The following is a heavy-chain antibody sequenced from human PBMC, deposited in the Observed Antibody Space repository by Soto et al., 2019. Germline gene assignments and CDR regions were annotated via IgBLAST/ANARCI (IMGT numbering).Heavy chain of an antibody. J-gene: IGHJ4*02. D-gene: IGHD3-22*01. CDR2: ISGSGGST. CDR3: AKSPGMYYYDSSGYYHYDY. Sequence: GGSKRLSCTASGFTISSYAMSWVRQDTGKGLEWVSAISGSGGSTYYADSVKGRFTISRDNSKNTLYLQMNSLRAEDTAVYYCAKSPGMYYYDSSGYYHYDYWGQGTLVTVSS. CDR1: GFTISSYA. V-gene: IGHV3-23*01.